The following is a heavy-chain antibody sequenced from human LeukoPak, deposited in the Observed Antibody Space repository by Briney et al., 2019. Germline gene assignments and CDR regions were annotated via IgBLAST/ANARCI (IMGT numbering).Heavy chain of an antibody. CDR1: GGSISSGGYS. Sequence: SETLSLTCAVSGGSISSGGYSWSWIRQPPGKGLEWIGYIYHSGSTYYNPSLKSRVTISVDRSKNQFSLKLSSVTAADTAVYYCARMVWGSGSYPYWFDPWGREPWSPSPQ. J-gene: IGHJ5*02. CDR3: ARMVWGSGSYPYWFDP. D-gene: IGHD3-10*01. CDR2: IYHSGST. V-gene: IGHV4-30-2*01.